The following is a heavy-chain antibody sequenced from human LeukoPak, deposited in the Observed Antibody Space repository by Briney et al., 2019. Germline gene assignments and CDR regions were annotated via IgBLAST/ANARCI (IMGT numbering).Heavy chain of an antibody. Sequence: SESLSLTCSVAVRSISNYDWSWIRQSPGKGPEWIGYIYNSGSTNYNPSLKSRVTISLDTSKKQFSLKLTSVTAADTAIYYCATEYCASSSCRFDSWGQGTLVTVSS. V-gene: IGHV4-59*01. CDR2: IYNSGST. D-gene: IGHD2-2*01. CDR3: ATEYCASSSCRFDS. J-gene: IGHJ4*02. CDR1: VRSISNYD.